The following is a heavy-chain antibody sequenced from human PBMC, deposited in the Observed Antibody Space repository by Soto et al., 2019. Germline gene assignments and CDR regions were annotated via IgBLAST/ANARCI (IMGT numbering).Heavy chain of an antibody. CDR2: IYYSGST. CDR1: GGSFSSYY. V-gene: IGHV4-59*08. D-gene: IGHD5-12*01. J-gene: IGHJ4*02. CDR3: ARSRYSGYDSLDY. Sequence: SETLSLTCAVYGGSFSSYYWSWIRQPPGKGLEWIGYIYYSGSTNYNPSLKSRVTISVDTSKNQFSLKLSSVTAADTAVYYCARSRYSGYDSLDYWGQGTLVTVSS.